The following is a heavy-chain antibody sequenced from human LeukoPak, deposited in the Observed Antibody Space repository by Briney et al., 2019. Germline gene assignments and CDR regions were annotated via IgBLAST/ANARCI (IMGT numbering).Heavy chain of an antibody. CDR3: ARDFTRNSYAVAEFFHP. V-gene: IGHV4-4*07. Sequence: SETLSLTCTVSGGSISGYYWNWIRQSAGKGLEWIGRIYANGGTNYNPSHRSRVSMSVDTSKNQFSLKLTSVTAADTAIYYCARDFTRNSYAVAEFFHPWGQGTLVSVSS. CDR2: IYANGGT. CDR1: GGSISGYY. J-gene: IGHJ1*01. D-gene: IGHD5-18*01.